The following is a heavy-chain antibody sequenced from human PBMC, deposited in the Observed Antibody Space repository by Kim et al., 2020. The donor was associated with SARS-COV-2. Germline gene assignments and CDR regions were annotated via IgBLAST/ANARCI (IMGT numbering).Heavy chain of an antibody. CDR2: GSST. CDR3: ARFSNGVWS. J-gene: IGHJ4*02. Sequence: GSSTSYADAVKGRFTISRDNAKNALYLQINRRSAEDTAVYYCARFSNGVWSWGQGTLVTVSS. V-gene: IGHV3-74*01. D-gene: IGHD2-8*01.